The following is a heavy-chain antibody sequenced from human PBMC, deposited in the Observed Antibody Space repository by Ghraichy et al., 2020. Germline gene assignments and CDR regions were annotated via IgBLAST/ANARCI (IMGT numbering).Heavy chain of an antibody. CDR2: IYTSGST. Sequence: SETLSLTCTVSGGSISSYYWSWIRQPAGKGLEWIGRIYTSGSTNYNPSLKSRVTMSVDTSKNQFSLKLSSVTAADTAVYYCARGILEWSELHWFDPWGQGILVTVSS. CDR1: GGSISSYY. D-gene: IGHD3-3*01. V-gene: IGHV4-4*07. J-gene: IGHJ5*02. CDR3: ARGILEWSELHWFDP.